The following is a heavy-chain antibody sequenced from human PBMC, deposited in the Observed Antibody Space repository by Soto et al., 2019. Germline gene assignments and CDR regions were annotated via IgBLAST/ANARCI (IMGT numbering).Heavy chain of an antibody. D-gene: IGHD3-22*01. V-gene: IGHV1-2*02. CDR2: INPDSGDT. J-gene: IGHJ3*02. Sequence: ASVKVSCKASGYTFSGYYMHWVRQAPGQGLEWMGWINPDSGDTKYAQKFQGRVTMTRDTSISTAYMELSRLTSDDTAVYYCARRIIRSSGYYYGPYDAFDIWGQGTMVTVSS. CDR1: GYTFSGYY. CDR3: ARRIIRSSGYYYGPYDAFDI.